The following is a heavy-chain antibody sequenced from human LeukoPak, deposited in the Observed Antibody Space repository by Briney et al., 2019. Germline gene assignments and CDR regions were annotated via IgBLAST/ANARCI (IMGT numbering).Heavy chain of an antibody. CDR2: IYADGNT. CDR3: ARVTSHYYGSESYAY. V-gene: IGHV3-66*01. D-gene: IGHD3-10*01. CDR1: GFTFNTYA. Sequence: GGSLRLSCAASGFTFNTYAMTWVRQAPGRGLEWVSFIYADGNTYYADSVKGRFTISRDISKNAVYLQMNSLRAEDTAVYYCARVTSHYYGSESYAYWGQGSLVTVSS. J-gene: IGHJ4*02.